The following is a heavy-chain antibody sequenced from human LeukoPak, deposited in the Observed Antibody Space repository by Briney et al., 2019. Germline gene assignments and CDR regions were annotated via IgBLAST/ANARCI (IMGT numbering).Heavy chain of an antibody. V-gene: IGHV1-69*05. CDR3: ARGGDGCSGGSCPLPSFDY. Sequence: ASVKVSCKASGGTFSSYAISWVRQAPGQGLEWMGGIIPIFGTANYAQKLQGRVTMTTDTSTSTAYMELRSLRSDDTAVYYCARGGDGCSGGSCPLPSFDYWGQGTLVTVSS. CDR2: IIPIFGTA. J-gene: IGHJ4*02. D-gene: IGHD2-15*01. CDR1: GGTFSSYA.